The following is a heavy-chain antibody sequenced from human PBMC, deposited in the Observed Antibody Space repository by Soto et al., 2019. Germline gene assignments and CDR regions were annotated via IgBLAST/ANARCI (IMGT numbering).Heavy chain of an antibody. D-gene: IGHD3-22*01. CDR3: ARHRFNYYDDTVYYYFDY. V-gene: IGHV1-18*01. J-gene: IGHJ4*02. Sequence: VASVKVSCKAAGGAFSNHAISWVRQAPGQGPEWMGWISGHNGNTNHPQSLQGRVTMTTDTSRNTAYMELRSLRSDDTAVYYCARHRFNYYDDTVYYYFDYWGQGTPVTVSS. CDR2: ISGHNGNT. CDR1: GGAFSNHA.